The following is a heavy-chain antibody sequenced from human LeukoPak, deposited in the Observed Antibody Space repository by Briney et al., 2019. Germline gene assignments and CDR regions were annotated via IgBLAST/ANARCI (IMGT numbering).Heavy chain of an antibody. Sequence: GGSLRLSCAASGFTFSSYAMHWVRQAPGKGLEWVSAISGSGGSTYYADSVKGRFTISRDNSKNTLYLQMNSLRAEDTAVYYCARDFPGIAVAGTRPLDYWGQGTLVTVSS. V-gene: IGHV3-23*01. CDR1: GFTFSSYA. CDR3: ARDFPGIAVAGTRPLDY. D-gene: IGHD6-19*01. J-gene: IGHJ4*02. CDR2: ISGSGGST.